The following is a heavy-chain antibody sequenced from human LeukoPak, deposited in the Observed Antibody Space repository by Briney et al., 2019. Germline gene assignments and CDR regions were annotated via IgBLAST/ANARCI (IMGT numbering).Heavy chain of an antibody. CDR1: GYTFTSYD. J-gene: IGHJ4*02. CDR3: ASLVPYYGSGSYYKTFDY. V-gene: IGHV1-8*01. D-gene: IGHD3-10*01. CDR2: MNPNSGNT. Sequence: GASVKVSCKASGYTFTSYDINWVRQATGQGREGMGWMNPNSGNTVYAQKFQGRVTMHRNTSISTAYMELSSLRSEDTAVYYCASLVPYYGSGSYYKTFDYWGQGTLVTVSS.